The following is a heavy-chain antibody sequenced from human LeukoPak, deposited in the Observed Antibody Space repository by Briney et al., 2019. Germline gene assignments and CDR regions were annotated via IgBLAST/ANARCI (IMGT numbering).Heavy chain of an antibody. CDR1: GYTFTSYD. CDR2: IIPIFGTT. Sequence: SVKVSCKASGYTFTSYDINWVRQATGQGLEWMGGIIPIFGTTNYAQKFQGRVTITADESTNTDYMEQSRLRSEDTAVYYCASDTVHSSGWSRFDYWGRGKLVTVSS. V-gene: IGHV1-69*13. J-gene: IGHJ4*02. D-gene: IGHD6-19*01. CDR3: ASDTVHSSGWSRFDY.